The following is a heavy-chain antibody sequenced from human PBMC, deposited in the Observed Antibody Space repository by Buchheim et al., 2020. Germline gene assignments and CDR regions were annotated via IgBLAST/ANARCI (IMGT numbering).Heavy chain of an antibody. Sequence: EVQLLESGGGLVQPGGSLRLSCAASGFSFSSYWMHWVRQAPGRGLVWVSRITSDGSGTGYADSVTGRFTISRDNAKTTLYLQMNSLSPEDTAVYFCARGIAATANPNWFDPWGQGTL. J-gene: IGHJ5*02. CDR1: GFSFSSYW. V-gene: IGHV3-74*02. D-gene: IGHD6-25*01. CDR3: ARGIAATANPNWFDP. CDR2: ITSDGSGT.